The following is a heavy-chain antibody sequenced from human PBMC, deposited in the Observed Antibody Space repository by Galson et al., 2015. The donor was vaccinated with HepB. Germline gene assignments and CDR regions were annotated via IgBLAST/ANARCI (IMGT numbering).Heavy chain of an antibody. V-gene: IGHV3-30-3*01. CDR2: ISYDGSNK. D-gene: IGHD4-17*01. Sequence: SLRLSCAASGFTFSSYAMHWVRQAPGKGLEWVAVISYDGSNKYYADSVKGRFTISRDNSKNTLYLQMNSLRAEDTAVYYCARDTTTVTTFLFSNGMDVWGQGTTVTVSS. CDR3: ARDTTTVTTFLFSNGMDV. CDR1: GFTFSSYA. J-gene: IGHJ6*02.